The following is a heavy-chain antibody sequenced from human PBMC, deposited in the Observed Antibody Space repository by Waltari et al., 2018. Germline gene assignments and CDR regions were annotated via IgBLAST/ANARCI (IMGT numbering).Heavy chain of an antibody. CDR2: IYPGDSDT. V-gene: IGHV5-51*01. D-gene: IGHD3-22*01. Sequence: EVQLVQSGAEVKKPGESLKISCKGSGYSFTSYWIGWVRQMPGKGLEWMVIIYPGDSDTRYSPSFQGQVTISADKSISTAYLQWSSLKASDTAIYYCARHKGNYYDSSGTFDYWGQGTLVTVSS. J-gene: IGHJ4*02. CDR3: ARHKGNYYDSSGTFDY. CDR1: GYSFTSYW.